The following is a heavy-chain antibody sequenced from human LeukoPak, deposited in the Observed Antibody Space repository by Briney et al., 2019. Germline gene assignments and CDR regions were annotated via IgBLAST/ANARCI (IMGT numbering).Heavy chain of an antibody. CDR1: GYTFTSYG. Sequence: ASVKVSCKASGYTFTSYGISWVRQAPGQGLEWMGWISAYNGNTNYAQKLQGRVTMTTDTSTSTAYMELRSLGSDDTAVYYCARDGNYYDSSSLGWWGQGTLVTVSS. V-gene: IGHV1-18*01. D-gene: IGHD3-22*01. CDR3: ARDGNYYDSSSLGW. J-gene: IGHJ4*02. CDR2: ISAYNGNT.